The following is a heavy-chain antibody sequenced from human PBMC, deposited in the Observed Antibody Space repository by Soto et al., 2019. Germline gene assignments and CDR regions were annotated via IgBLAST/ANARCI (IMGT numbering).Heavy chain of an antibody. CDR3: ARTNTAMVTGWFDP. V-gene: IGHV1-69*12. Sequence: QVQLVQTGAEVKKPGSSVKVSCKASGGTFSSYAISWVRQAPGQGLEWMGGIIPIFGTANDAQKFQGRVTITADESTSTAYMELSSLRSEDTAMYYCARTNTAMVTGWFDPWGRGTLVTVSS. CDR1: GGTFSSYA. D-gene: IGHD5-18*01. CDR2: IIPIFGTA. J-gene: IGHJ5*02.